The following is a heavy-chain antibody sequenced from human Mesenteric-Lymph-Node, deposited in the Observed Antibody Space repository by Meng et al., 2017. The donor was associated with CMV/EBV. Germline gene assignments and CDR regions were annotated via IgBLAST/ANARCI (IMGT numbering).Heavy chain of an antibody. V-gene: IGHV5-51*01. CDR1: GYNFDTYW. Sequence: LKISCKGSGYNFDTYWLGWVRQMPWKGLEWMGIIYPGDSDTRYSPSFQGQVTISADKSINTAYLQWNSLKASDTAMYYCARQRICDSWGQGTLVTVSS. CDR2: IYPGDSDT. CDR3: ARQRICDS. J-gene: IGHJ4*02.